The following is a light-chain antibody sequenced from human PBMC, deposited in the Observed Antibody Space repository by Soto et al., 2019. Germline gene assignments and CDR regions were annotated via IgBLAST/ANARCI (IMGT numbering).Light chain of an antibody. CDR2: KNN. Sequence: QSVLTQPPSVSGAPGQTITMSCTGSGSNVGASYDVHWYQELPGAGPRLLIYKNNNRPSGVPDRFSGSKSGTSASLAITGLRAEDEADYYCQSYDNILSGPLFGGGTKLTVL. J-gene: IGLJ3*02. V-gene: IGLV1-40*01. CDR1: GSNVGASYD. CDR3: QSYDNILSGPL.